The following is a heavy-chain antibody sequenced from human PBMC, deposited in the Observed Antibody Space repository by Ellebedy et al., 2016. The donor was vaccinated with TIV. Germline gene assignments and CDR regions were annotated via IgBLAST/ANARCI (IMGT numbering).Heavy chain of an antibody. Sequence: GESLKISCAASGLNFSNYAMNWVRQAPGKGLEWVSPISGSGGITYYADSVKGRFTISRDYSKNTLYLQMNSLRAEDTALYYCAKDDIVGAIHDAFDIWGQGTMVTVSS. CDR2: ISGSGGIT. J-gene: IGHJ3*02. D-gene: IGHD1-26*01. V-gene: IGHV3-23*01. CDR1: GLNFSNYA. CDR3: AKDDIVGAIHDAFDI.